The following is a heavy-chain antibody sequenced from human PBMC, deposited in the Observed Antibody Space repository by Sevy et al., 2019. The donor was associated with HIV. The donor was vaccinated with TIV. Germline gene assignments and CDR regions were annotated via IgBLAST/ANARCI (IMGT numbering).Heavy chain of an antibody. Sequence: GGSLRLSCAASGFTFSSYAMSWVRQAPGKGLEWVSAISGSGGSTYYADSVKGRFTISRDNSKNTLYLQMNSLRAEDTAVYYCAKGIPFYRRSPDDAFDIWGQGTMVTVSS. CDR3: AKGIPFYRRSPDDAFDI. D-gene: IGHD3-16*02. J-gene: IGHJ3*02. CDR1: GFTFSSYA. V-gene: IGHV3-23*01. CDR2: ISGSGGST.